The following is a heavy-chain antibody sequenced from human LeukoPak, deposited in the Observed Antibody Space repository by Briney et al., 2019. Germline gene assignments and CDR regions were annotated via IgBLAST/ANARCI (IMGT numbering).Heavy chain of an antibody. D-gene: IGHD3-22*01. V-gene: IGHV4-38-2*02. Sequence: SETLSLTCTVSGYSISSGYYWGWIRQPPGKGLEWIGSIYHSGSTYYNPSLKSRVTISVDTSKNQFSLKLSSVTAADTAVYYCARDWLYYYDSSGYPDPWGQGTLVTVSS. CDR2: IYHSGST. J-gene: IGHJ5*02. CDR3: ARDWLYYYDSSGYPDP. CDR1: GYSISSGYY.